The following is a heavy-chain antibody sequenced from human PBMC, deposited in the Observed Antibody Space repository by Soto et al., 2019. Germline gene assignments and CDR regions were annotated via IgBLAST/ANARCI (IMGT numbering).Heavy chain of an antibody. V-gene: IGHV3-30*18. CDR2: ISYDGSNK. Sequence: HPGGSLRLSCAASGFTFSSYGMHWVRQAPGKGLEWVAVISYDGSNKYYADSVKGRFTISRDNSKNTLYLQMNSLRAEDTAVYYCAKPVFNYYDSSGYYYGPRENFEYWGQGTLVTVSS. CDR1: GFTFSSYG. J-gene: IGHJ4*02. D-gene: IGHD3-22*01. CDR3: AKPVFNYYDSSGYYYGPRENFEY.